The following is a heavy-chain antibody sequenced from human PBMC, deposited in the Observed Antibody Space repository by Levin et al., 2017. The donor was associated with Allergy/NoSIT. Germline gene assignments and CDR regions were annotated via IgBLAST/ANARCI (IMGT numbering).Heavy chain of an antibody. V-gene: IGHV3-7*01. CDR2: LKPNGTEK. CDR1: GFTFSTSW. CDR3: ARDLAFKAFDI. Sequence: GGSLRLSCAASGFTFSTSWMNWVRQAPGKGLEWVASLKPNGTEKYYANFVKGRFTISRDNAKNSVFLQLNSLRGEDTALYYCARDLAFKAFDIWGQGTMVTVSS. J-gene: IGHJ3*02.